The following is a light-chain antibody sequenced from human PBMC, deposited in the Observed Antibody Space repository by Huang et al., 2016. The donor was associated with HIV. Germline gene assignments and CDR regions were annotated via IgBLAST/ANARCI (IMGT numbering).Light chain of an antibody. CDR1: QSRVYSDANTY. CDR2: KVA. CDR3: MQGTHWPLT. J-gene: IGKJ4*01. Sequence: DVVMTQSPLSLPVTLGQPASISCRSSQSRVYSDANTYLNWFQQRPGKSPRRLIYKVANRDSGVPDRFSGSGSGTDFTLKISRVEAEDVGVYYCMQGTHWPLTFGGGTKVEIK. V-gene: IGKV2-30*01.